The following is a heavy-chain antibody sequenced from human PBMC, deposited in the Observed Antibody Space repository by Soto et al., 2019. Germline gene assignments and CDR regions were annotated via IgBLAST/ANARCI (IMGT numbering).Heavy chain of an antibody. CDR1: GGSISSGGYY. Sequence: QVQLQESGPGLVKPSQTLSLTCTVSGGSISSGGYYWSWIRQHPGKGLEWIGYIDYSGSTYYNPSLQSRVTISVDTSKNQFALKLSSVTAADTAVYYCARGPAGTPFDYWGQGTLVTVSS. D-gene: IGHD6-19*01. CDR3: ARGPAGTPFDY. J-gene: IGHJ4*02. V-gene: IGHV4-31*03. CDR2: IDYSGST.